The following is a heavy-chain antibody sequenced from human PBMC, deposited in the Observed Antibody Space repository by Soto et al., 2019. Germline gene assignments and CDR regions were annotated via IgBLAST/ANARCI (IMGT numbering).Heavy chain of an antibody. Sequence: QVQLQQWGAGLLKPSETLSLTCAVYGGSFSGYYWSWIRQPPGKGLEWIGEINHSGSTNYNPSLKSRVTISVDTSKNQVSLKLSSVTAADTAVYYCARDGSSSYYYYYYMDVWGKGTTVTVSS. CDR2: INHSGST. V-gene: IGHV4-34*01. D-gene: IGHD6-13*01. CDR3: ARDGSSSYYYYYYMDV. CDR1: GGSFSGYY. J-gene: IGHJ6*03.